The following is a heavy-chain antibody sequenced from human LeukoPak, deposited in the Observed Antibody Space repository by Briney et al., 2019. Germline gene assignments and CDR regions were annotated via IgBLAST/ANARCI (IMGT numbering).Heavy chain of an antibody. CDR3: ARGFEHCSGGSCYAIDY. CDR1: GFTFRSYA. V-gene: IGHV3-30-3*01. J-gene: IGHJ4*02. D-gene: IGHD2-15*01. CDR2: ISYDGSNK. Sequence: GGSLRLSCAASGFTFRSYAMHWVRQAPGKGLEWVAVISYDGSNKYYADSVKGRFTISRDNSKNTLYLQMNSLRVEDTAVYYCARGFEHCSGGSCYAIDYWGQGTLVTVSS.